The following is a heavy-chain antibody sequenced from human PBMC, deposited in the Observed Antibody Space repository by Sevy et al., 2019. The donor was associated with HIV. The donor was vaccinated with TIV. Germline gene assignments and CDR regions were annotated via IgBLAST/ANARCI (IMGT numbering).Heavy chain of an antibody. J-gene: IGHJ6*02. CDR1: GGSISSYY. Sequence: SETLSLTCTVSGGSISSYYWSWIRQPAGKGLEWIGRIYTSGSTNYNPSLKSRVTMSVDTSKNQFSLKLSSVTAADTAGYYCARESVIAVNYYYYGMDVWGQGTTVTVSS. D-gene: IGHD6-19*01. V-gene: IGHV4-4*07. CDR2: IYTSGST. CDR3: ARESVIAVNYYYYGMDV.